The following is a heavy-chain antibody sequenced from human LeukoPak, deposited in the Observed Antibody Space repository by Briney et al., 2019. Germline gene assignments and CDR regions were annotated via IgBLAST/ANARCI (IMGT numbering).Heavy chain of an antibody. V-gene: IGHV4-34*01. CDR3: ARGRIAARPRGFDY. D-gene: IGHD6-6*01. J-gene: IGHJ4*02. Sequence: SGTLSLTCAVYGGSFSGYYWSWIRQPPGKGLEWIGEINHSGSTNYNPSLKSRVTISVDTSKNQFSLKLSSVTAADTAVYYCARGRIAARPRGFDYWGQGTLVTVSS. CDR2: INHSGST. CDR1: GGSFSGYY.